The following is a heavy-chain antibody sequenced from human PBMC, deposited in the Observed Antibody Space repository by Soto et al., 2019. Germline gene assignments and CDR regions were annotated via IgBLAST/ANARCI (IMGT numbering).Heavy chain of an antibody. CDR2: INTYNGNT. Sequence: QVQLVQSGAEVKNPGASVKVSCKASGYTFTRYGIGWARQAPGQGLEWMGWINTYNGNTNYAQNVQARVNLTTDTYTSTAYMELRSLRSNDTAIYYCAMVDVYVTPSPQHVWGQGTTVIVSS. CDR3: AMVDVYVTPSPQHV. D-gene: IGHD3-16*01. J-gene: IGHJ6*02. V-gene: IGHV1-18*01. CDR1: GYTFTRYG.